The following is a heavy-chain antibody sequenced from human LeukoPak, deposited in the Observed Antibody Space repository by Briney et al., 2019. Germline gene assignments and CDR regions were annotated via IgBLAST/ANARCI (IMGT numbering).Heavy chain of an antibody. D-gene: IGHD2-21*02. CDR2: ISSGGDST. V-gene: IGHV3-11*05. CDR1: GFSFSDYY. J-gene: IGHJ6*02. CDR3: VRATEGGAMDV. Sequence: GGSLRLSCEASGFSFSDYYMTWIRQAPGEGLEWVSYISSGGDSTSYAESLEGRFTISRDNAKKSLCLRLNSLRPEDTAIYYCVRATEGGAMDVWGQGTTATVSS.